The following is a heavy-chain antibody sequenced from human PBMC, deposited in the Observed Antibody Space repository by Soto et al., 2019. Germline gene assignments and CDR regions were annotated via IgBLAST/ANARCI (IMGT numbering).Heavy chain of an antibody. CDR3: ARTYYYGSGSLYYFDD. D-gene: IGHD3-10*01. V-gene: IGHV4-61*08. Sequence: SETLSLTCTVSGGSVNNNAYSWTWIRQHPGKGPECIGHISSSGRASYNPSLKSRVTISVDTSKNQFSLKLSSVTAADTAMYYCARTYYYGSGSLYYFDDWGQGTLVTVSS. J-gene: IGHJ4*02. CDR2: ISSSGRA. CDR1: GGSVNNNAYS.